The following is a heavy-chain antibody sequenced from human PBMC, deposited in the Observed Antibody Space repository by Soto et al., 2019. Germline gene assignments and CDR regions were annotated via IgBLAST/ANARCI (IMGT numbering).Heavy chain of an antibody. CDR3: ARQVFGPPHGLVDV. CDR2: VHHSGGS. J-gene: IGHJ6*02. V-gene: IGHV4-59*08. D-gene: IGHD3-10*02. Sequence: QVQLQESGPGLVKPSETMSLSCTVSGGSISSYYWSWFRQSPGNRMEWIWYVHHSGGSSYNLSLQSRVAIALETAKRQFSLKVTSVTATDTAVYYCARQVFGPPHGLVDVWCQGNTVTVSS. CDR1: GGSISSYY.